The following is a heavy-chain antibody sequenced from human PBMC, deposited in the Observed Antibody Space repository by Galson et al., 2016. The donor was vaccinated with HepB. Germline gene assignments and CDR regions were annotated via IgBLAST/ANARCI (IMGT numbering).Heavy chain of an antibody. Sequence: QSGAEVKKPGESLKISCQGSGYSFAKYWIVWVRQMPGKGLEWMGIIYPGDSDTTYSPSFQGQVTISADKSISTAYLQWSSLKASDTAMYFCARQVGATHDHWGQGTLVTVSS. V-gene: IGHV5-51*01. D-gene: IGHD1-26*01. CDR2: IYPGDSDT. J-gene: IGHJ4*02. CDR1: GYSFAKYW. CDR3: ARQVGATHDH.